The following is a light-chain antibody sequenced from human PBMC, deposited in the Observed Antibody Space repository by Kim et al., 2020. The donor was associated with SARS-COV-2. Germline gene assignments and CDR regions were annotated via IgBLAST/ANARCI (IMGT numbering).Light chain of an antibody. CDR2: DVT. V-gene: IGLV2-14*01. CDR1: SSDIGGYNY. Sequence: QSALTQPASVSGCAGQSITISSAGTSSDIGGYNYVSWYQQHPDKAPQLVIYDVTKRPSGVSNRFSGSKSGNTASLTISGLQAEDEADYYCSSYTPPSSFIFGRGTKVTVL. CDR3: SSYTPPSSFI. J-gene: IGLJ1*01.